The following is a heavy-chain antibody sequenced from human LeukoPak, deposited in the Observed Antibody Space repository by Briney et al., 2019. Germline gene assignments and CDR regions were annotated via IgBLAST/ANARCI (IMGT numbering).Heavy chain of an antibody. CDR1: GFTFSDYY. J-gene: IGHJ4*02. D-gene: IGHD4-17*01. CDR3: ARDHDYGDYPDY. V-gene: IGHV3-21*01. CDR2: ISTSSSYI. Sequence: PGGSLRLSCAASGFTFSDYYMSWVRQAPGNGLEWVSSISTSSSYIYYADSVKGRFTISRDNAKNSLYLQMNSLRAEDTAVYYCARDHDYGDYPDYWGQGTLVTVSS.